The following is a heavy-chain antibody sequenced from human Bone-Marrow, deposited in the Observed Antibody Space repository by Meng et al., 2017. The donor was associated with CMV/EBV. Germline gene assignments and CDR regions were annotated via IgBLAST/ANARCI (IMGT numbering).Heavy chain of an antibody. D-gene: IGHD2-2*01. CDR3: AKYCSSTSRHMEFDY. V-gene: IGHV3-30*02. J-gene: IGHJ4*02. CDR2: IRYDGSNK. Sequence: GESPKISCAASGFTFSSYGMHWVRPAPGKGLEWVAFIRYDGSNKYYADSVKGRFTISRDNSKNTLYLQMNSLRAEDTAVYYCAKYCSSTSRHMEFDYWGQGTLVTVSS. CDR1: GFTFSSYG.